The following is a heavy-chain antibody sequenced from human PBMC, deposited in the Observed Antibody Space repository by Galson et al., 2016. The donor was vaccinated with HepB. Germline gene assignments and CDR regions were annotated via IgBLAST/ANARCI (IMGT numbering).Heavy chain of an antibody. CDR1: AYTVTEFS. Sequence: SVKVSCKVSAYTVTEFSIHWVRQGPGKGLEWMGGFDPDNGETVYAQIFQGRVSLTDDISTDTVYLELSSLRSGDTAVYYCAGGYFEYWGQGTQVTVSS. J-gene: IGHJ4*02. CDR2: FDPDNGET. CDR3: AGGYFEY. V-gene: IGHV1-24*01.